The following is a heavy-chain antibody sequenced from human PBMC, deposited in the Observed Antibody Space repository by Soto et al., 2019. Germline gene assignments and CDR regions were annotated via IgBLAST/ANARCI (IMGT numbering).Heavy chain of an antibody. CDR3: ARESEDLTSNFDY. CDR2: ISSTTNYI. J-gene: IGHJ4*02. Sequence: GGSLRLSCAASGFTFTRYSMNWVRQAPGKGLEWVSSISSTTNYIYYGDSMKGRITISRDNAKNSLYLEMNSLRAEDTAVYYCARESEDLTSNFDYWGQGTLVTVSS. V-gene: IGHV3-21*06. CDR1: GFTFTRYS.